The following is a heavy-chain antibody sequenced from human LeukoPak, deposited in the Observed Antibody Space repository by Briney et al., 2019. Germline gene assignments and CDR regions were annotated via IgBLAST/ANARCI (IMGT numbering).Heavy chain of an antibody. J-gene: IGHJ4*02. V-gene: IGHV3-72*01. CDR2: TRDKANSYTT. CDR1: GFTFSDHY. D-gene: IGHD5-12*01. CDR3: AREDGYDRRSFDY. Sequence: GGSLRLSCAASGFTFSDHYMDWVRQAPGKGLEWVGRTRDKANSYTTEYAASVKGRFTISRDASKTSLYLQMNSLKTEDTAVYYCAREDGYDRRSFDYWGQGTLVTVSS.